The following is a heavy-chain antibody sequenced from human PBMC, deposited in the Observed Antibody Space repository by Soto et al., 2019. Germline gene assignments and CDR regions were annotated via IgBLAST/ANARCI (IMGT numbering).Heavy chain of an antibody. J-gene: IGHJ4*02. V-gene: IGHV1-69*04. Sequence: GASVKVSCKASGGTFSSYTISWVRQAPGQGLEWMGRIIPILGIANYAQKFQGRVTITADKSTSTAYMELSSLRSEDTAVYYCAREPGPDYSNYEDGYWGQGTLVTVSS. D-gene: IGHD4-4*01. CDR1: GGTFSSYT. CDR3: AREPGPDYSNYEDGY. CDR2: IIPILGIA.